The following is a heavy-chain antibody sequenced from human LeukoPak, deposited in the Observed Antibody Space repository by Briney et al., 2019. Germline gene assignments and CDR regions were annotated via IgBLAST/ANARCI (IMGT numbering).Heavy chain of an antibody. CDR2: ISGDGGST. J-gene: IGHJ4*02. D-gene: IGHD6-13*01. Sequence: GGSLRLSCAASGFSFNTYTMTWVRQAPGKGLEWVSAISGDGGSTYYAVSVKGRLTISRDNSKNTLYLQMNGLRAEDTAVYYCTLGSLYSSSWYGDYWGQGTLVTVSS. CDR1: GFSFNTYT. CDR3: TLGSLYSSSWYGDY. V-gene: IGHV3-23*01.